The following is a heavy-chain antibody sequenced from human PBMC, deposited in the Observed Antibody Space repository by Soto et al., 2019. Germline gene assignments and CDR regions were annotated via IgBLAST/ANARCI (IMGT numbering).Heavy chain of an antibody. CDR1: GYTFTSYG. Sequence: ASVKVSCKASGYTFTSYGISWVRQAPGQGLEWMGWISAYNGNTNYAQKLQGRVTMTTDTSTSPAYMELRSLRSDDTAGYYCAIPLESGYDILTGPPGHYYYYGMDVWGQGTTVTVSS. CDR2: ISAYNGNT. J-gene: IGHJ6*02. CDR3: AIPLESGYDILTGPPGHYYYYGMDV. V-gene: IGHV1-18*01. D-gene: IGHD3-9*01.